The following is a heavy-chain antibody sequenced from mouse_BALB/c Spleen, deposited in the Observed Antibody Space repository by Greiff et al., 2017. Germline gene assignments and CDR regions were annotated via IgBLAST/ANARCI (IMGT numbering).Heavy chain of an antibody. D-gene: IGHD2-10*01. V-gene: IGHV14-3*02. CDR2: IDPANGNT. CDR3: ARRGSYYGNYYFDY. Sequence: EVMLVESGAELVKPGASVKLSCTASGFNIKDTYMHWVKQRPEQGLECIGRIDPANGNTKYDPKFQGKATITADTSSNTAYLQLSSLTSEDTAVYYCARRGSYYGNYYFDYWGQGTTLTVSS. CDR1: GFNIKDTY. J-gene: IGHJ2*01.